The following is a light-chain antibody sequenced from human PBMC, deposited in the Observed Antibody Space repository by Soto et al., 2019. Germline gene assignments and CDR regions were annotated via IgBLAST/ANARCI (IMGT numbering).Light chain of an antibody. CDR2: TAS. J-gene: IGKJ4*01. CDR1: QTISSW. Sequence: DIQMTQSASTLSVSVGDRVTITCRASQTISSWLAWYQQKPGKAPKLLIYTASTLHSGVPSRFSGGGSGTDFTLTISSLQPEDFATYYCQQVNVYPSTFGGGTKVDI. V-gene: IGKV1-5*03. CDR3: QQVNVYPST.